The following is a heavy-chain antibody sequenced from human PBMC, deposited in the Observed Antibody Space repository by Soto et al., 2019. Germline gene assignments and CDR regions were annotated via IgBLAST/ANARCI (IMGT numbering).Heavy chain of an antibody. CDR1: GLNFRSYE. V-gene: IGHV3-30-3*01. CDR2: TSYDVTKN. CDR3: VRRSTVSYYAVDV. J-gene: IGHJ6*02. D-gene: IGHD4-17*01. Sequence: GASLRLSCAASGLNFRSYEMHSARQAPGKGLEWMSFTSYDVTKNYVADSVKGRFSVSRDNSRGTLYLQMNSLRPEDTALYYCVRRSTVSYYAVDVWGQETTVTVS.